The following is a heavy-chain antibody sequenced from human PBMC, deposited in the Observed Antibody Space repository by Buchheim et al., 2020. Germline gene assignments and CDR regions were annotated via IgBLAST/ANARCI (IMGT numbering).Heavy chain of an antibody. D-gene: IGHD5-24*01. CDR3: ARGGYSTDGSSDY. CDR1: GFTVSGYW. CDR2: INSDGGT. Sequence: EVHLVESGGGLVQPGGSLRLSCAASGFTVSGYWMHWVRHVPGQGLVWVSRINSDGGTNYADSVKGRFTISRDNAKNMVYLQMNSLRAEDTAIYYCARGGYSTDGSSDYGGQGTL. V-gene: IGHV3-74*01. J-gene: IGHJ4*02.